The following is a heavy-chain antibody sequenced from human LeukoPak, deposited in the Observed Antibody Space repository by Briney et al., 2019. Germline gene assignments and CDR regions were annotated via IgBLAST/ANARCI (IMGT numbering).Heavy chain of an antibody. D-gene: IGHD3-10*01. CDR2: TYYRSKWYK. V-gene: IGHV6-1*01. J-gene: IGHJ4*02. CDR3: ARRPGSSGSGSYYIHFDY. CDR1: GDSVSTNSAA. Sequence: SQTLSLTCAISGDSVSTNSAAWFWIRQSPSRGLEWLGRTYYRSKWYKDYAVSVRSRLAINPDTSKNQFSLKLSSVTAADTAVYYCARRPGSSGSGSYYIHFDYWGQGTLVTVSS.